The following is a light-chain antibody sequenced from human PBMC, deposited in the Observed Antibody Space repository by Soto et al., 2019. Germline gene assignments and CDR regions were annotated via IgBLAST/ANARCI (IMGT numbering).Light chain of an antibody. CDR2: WAS. CDR3: QRYYGTPLT. Sequence: DFVMTQSPDSLAVSLGERATINCKSSQSVLFGSNNYLAWYQQKSGQPPKLLINWASTRESGVPDRFSGSGSGTDFTLTISSLQAEDVAVYYCQRYYGTPLTFGGGTKAEIK. J-gene: IGKJ4*01. V-gene: IGKV4-1*01. CDR1: QSVLFGSNNY.